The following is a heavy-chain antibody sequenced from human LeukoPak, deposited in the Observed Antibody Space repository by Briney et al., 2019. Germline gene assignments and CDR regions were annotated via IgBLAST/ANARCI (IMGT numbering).Heavy chain of an antibody. CDR1: GFTFSTYG. D-gene: IGHD3-22*01. Sequence: GTSLRLSCAASGFTFSTYGMHWVRQAPGKGLEWVANIKQDGSEKHYVDSVKGRFTISRDNAKNSLYLQMNSLRAEDTAVYYCAGGPDHYYDSSGYVWGQGTLVTVSS. CDR2: IKQDGSEK. CDR3: AGGPDHYYDSSGYV. J-gene: IGHJ4*02. V-gene: IGHV3-7*01.